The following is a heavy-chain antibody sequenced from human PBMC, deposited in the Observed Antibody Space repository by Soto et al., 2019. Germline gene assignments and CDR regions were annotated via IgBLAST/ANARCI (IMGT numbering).Heavy chain of an antibody. D-gene: IGHD1-1*01. Sequence: SVKVSCKASGGTFSSYTISWVRQAPGQGLEWMGRIIPILGIANYAQKFQGRVTITADKSTSTAYMELSSLRSEDTAVYYCARASTRGNGSPAWYFDLWGRGTLVT. CDR1: GGTFSSYT. V-gene: IGHV1-69*02. CDR2: IIPILGIA. CDR3: ARASTRGNGSPAWYFDL. J-gene: IGHJ2*01.